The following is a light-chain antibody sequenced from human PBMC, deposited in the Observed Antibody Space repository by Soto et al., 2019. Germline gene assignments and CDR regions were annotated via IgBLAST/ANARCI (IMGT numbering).Light chain of an antibody. CDR2: RAS. Sequence: DIQMTQSPSTLSASVGDRVIITCRASQSISSWLAWYQQKPGKAPNLLIYRASTLKSGIPSRFSGSGSGTEFTLTISSLQPDDFATYYCQHYERASWTFGPGTKVEIK. V-gene: IGKV1-5*03. CDR3: QHYERASWT. CDR1: QSISSW. J-gene: IGKJ1*01.